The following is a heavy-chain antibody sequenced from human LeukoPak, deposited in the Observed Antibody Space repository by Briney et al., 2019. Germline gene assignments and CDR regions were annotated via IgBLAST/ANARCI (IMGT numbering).Heavy chain of an antibody. Sequence: PGGSLRLSCAASGFTFSNYGMHWVRQAPGKGLEWVAFIRYDGTNKYYADSVKGRLTISRDNSKNTLYLQMNSLRAEDTAVYYCAKDKAAAGSALDYWGQGTLVTVSS. V-gene: IGHV3-30*02. J-gene: IGHJ4*02. CDR3: AKDKAAAGSALDY. D-gene: IGHD6-13*01. CDR2: IRYDGTNK. CDR1: GFTFSNYG.